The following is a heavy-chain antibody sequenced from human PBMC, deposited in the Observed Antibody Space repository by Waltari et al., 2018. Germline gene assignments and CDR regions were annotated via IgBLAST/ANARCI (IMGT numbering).Heavy chain of an antibody. Sequence: QVQLVQSGAEVKKPGASVKVSCKASGYTFTGYYMHWVRQATGQVLEWMVWINPNIGGTNYAPKFQGRVTMTRDTSISTAYMELSRLRSDDTAVYYFARGGQTYYYDSSGSFDYWGQGTLVTVSS. CDR2: INPNIGGT. J-gene: IGHJ4*02. CDR3: ARGGQTYYYDSSGSFDY. CDR1: GYTFTGYY. D-gene: IGHD3-22*01. V-gene: IGHV1-2*02.